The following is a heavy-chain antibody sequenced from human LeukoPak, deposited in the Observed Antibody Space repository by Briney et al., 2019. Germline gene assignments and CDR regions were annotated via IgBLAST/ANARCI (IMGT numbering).Heavy chain of an antibody. CDR1: GYSIRSGFY. D-gene: IGHD3-9*01. V-gene: IGHV4-38-2*02. J-gene: IGHJ4*02. CDR3: ARAVGSFDWLPLFDY. CDR2: IYHSGIT. Sequence: SETLSLTCTVSGYSIRSGFYWGWIRQPPGKGLEWIGNIYHSGITYYTPSLRSRVTISVDTSKNQFYLKLSSVTAADTAVYYCARAVGSFDWLPLFDYWGQGALVTASS.